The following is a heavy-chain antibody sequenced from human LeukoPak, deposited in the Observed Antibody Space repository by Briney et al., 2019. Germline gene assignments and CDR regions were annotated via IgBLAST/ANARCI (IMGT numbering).Heavy chain of an antibody. J-gene: IGHJ4*02. CDR3: AREFGS. V-gene: IGHV3-48*01. CDR1: GFIFSSYR. CDR2: ISSSSTTI. Sequence: GGSLRLSCVGSGFIFSSYRMNWVRQAPGKGLEWISYISSSSTTIYYADSVKGRFTISRDDAKNSLYLQMNSLRAEDTAVYYCAREFGSWDQGTLVTVSS.